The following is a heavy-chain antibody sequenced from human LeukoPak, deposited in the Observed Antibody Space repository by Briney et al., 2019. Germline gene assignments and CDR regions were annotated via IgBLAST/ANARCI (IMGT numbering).Heavy chain of an antibody. J-gene: IGHJ6*01. CDR3: ARKGRVSGYDFDG. D-gene: IGHD6-19*01. Sequence: PGGSLRLSCAASGFTFSSYWMHWVRQPPGKGLVWVSRINSDGSSITYADSVKGRLTISRDNAKNTLYLQMNSLRAEDTAVYYCARKGRVSGYDFDGWGQGTMVSV. CDR1: GFTFSSYW. CDR2: INSDGSSI. V-gene: IGHV3-74*03.